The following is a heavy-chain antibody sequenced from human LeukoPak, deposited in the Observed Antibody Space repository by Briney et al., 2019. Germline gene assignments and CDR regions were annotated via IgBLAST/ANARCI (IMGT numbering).Heavy chain of an antibody. Sequence: GGSLRLSCAASAFTFSNYTMNWVRQAPGKGLEWVSSISTSSSYIYYAESVKGRFTISRDNSKNTLYLQMNSLRSEDTAVYYCAKDGLKLQKYYFEYWGQGTLVTVSS. CDR1: AFTFSNYT. D-gene: IGHD4-11*01. CDR3: AKDGLKLQKYYFEY. V-gene: IGHV3-21*01. J-gene: IGHJ4*02. CDR2: ISTSSSYI.